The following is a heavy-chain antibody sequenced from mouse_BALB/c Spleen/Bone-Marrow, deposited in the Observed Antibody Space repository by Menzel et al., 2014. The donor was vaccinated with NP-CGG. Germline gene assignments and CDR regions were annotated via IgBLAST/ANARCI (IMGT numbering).Heavy chain of an antibody. J-gene: IGHJ2*01. CDR2: IDPANGNT. V-gene: IGHV14-3*02. Sequence: EVQLQQSGAELVKPGASVKLSCTASGFNIKDTYMHWVKQRPEQGLEWIGRIDPANGNTKYDPKFQGKATITADTSSNTAYLQLNSLTSDDTAVYYCARYYYGTRYYFDYWGQGTTLTVS. CDR3: ARYYYGTRYYFDY. D-gene: IGHD1-1*01. CDR1: GFNIKDTY.